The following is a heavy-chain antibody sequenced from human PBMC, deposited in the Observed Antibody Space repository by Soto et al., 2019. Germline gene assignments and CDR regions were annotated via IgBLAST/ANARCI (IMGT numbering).Heavy chain of an antibody. CDR2: IYSGGST. CDR3: AREDYDSSGLFDY. V-gene: IGHV3-53*01. CDR1: GFTVSSNY. J-gene: IGHJ4*02. Sequence: GGSLRLSCAASGFTVSSNYMSWVRQAPGKGLEWVSVIYSGGSTYYADSVKGRFTISRDNSKNTLYLQMNSLRAEDTAVYYCAREDYDSSGLFDYWGQGTLVTVSS. D-gene: IGHD3-22*01.